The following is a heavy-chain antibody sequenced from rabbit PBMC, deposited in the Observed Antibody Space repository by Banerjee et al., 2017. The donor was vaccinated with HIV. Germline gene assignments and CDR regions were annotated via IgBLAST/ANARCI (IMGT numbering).Heavy chain of an antibody. CDR2: IYTGGSGST. V-gene: IGHV1S40*01. CDR1: GFSFSSGYY. J-gene: IGHJ4*01. D-gene: IGHD2-1*01. CDR3: ARENNDWEYFNL. Sequence: QSLEESGGDLVKPGASLTLTCTASGFSFSSGYYMCWVRQAPGKGLEWIACIYTGGSGSTYDASWAKGRFTISRSTSLNTVTLQMTSLTAADTATYFCARENNDWEYFNLWGQGTLVTVS.